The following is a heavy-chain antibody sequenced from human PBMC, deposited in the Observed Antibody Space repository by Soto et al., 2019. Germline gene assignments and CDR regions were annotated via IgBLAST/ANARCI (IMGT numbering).Heavy chain of an antibody. CDR1: GGTFSSYA. J-gene: IGHJ6*02. D-gene: IGHD5-12*01. V-gene: IGHV1-69*13. CDR3: ARGSGYGGHYYYYGMDV. CDR2: IIPIFGTA. Sequence: ASVKVSCKASGGTFSSYAISWVRQAPGQGLEWMGGIIPIFGTANYAQKFQGRVTITADESTSTAYMELSSLRSEDTAVYYCARGSGYGGHYYYYGMDVWGQGTTVTVSS.